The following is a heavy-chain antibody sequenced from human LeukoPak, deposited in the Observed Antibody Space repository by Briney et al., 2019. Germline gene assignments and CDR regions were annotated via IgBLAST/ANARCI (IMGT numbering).Heavy chain of an antibody. D-gene: IGHD2-2*01. CDR2: IYYSGST. CDR3: ARAIHCSSTSCYGVWYFDL. Sequence: SETLSLTRTVSGGSISSSSYYWGWIRQPPGKGLEWIGSIYYSGSTYYNPSLKSRVTISVDTSKNQFSLKLSSVTAADTAVYYCARAIHCSSTSCYGVWYFDLWGRGTLVTVSS. CDR1: GGSISSSSYY. V-gene: IGHV4-39*01. J-gene: IGHJ2*01.